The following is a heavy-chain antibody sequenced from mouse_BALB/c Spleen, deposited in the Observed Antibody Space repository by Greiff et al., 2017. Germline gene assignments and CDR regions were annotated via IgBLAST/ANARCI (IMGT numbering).Heavy chain of an antibody. J-gene: IGHJ2*01. CDR3: ARWGGNYFDY. CDR1: GYTFTDYA. CDR2: ISTYYGNT. V-gene: IGHV1-67*01. Sequence: VQGVESGPELVRPGVSVKISCKGSGYTFTDYAMHWVKQSHAKSLEWIGVISTYYGNTNYNQKFKGKATMTVDKSSSTAYMELARLTSEDSAIYYCARWGGNYFDYWGQGTTLTVSS.